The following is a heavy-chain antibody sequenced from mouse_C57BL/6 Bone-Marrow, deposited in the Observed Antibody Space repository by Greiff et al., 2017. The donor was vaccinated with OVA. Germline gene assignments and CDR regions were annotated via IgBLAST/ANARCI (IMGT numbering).Heavy chain of an antibody. Sequence: VQLQQSGPELVKPGASVKISCKASGYTFTDYYMNWVKQSHGKSLEWIGDINPNNGGTSYNQKFKGKATLTVDKSSSTAYMELRSLTSEDTAVYYCARAYSGVEYWGKGTSVTVSS. J-gene: IGHJ4*01. CDR2: INPNNGGT. V-gene: IGHV1-26*01. CDR1: GYTFTDYY. CDR3: ARAYSGVEY. D-gene: IGHD2-12*01.